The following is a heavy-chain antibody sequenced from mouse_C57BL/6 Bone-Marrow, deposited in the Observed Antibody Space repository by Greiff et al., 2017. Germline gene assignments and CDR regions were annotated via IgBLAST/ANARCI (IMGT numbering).Heavy chain of an antibody. CDR2: ISSGSSTI. J-gene: IGHJ4*01. D-gene: IGHD2-4*01. V-gene: IGHV5-17*01. Sequence: EVMLVESGGGLVKPGGSLKLSCAASGFTFSDYGMHWVRQAPEKGLEWVAYISSGSSTIYYADTVKGRFTISRDNAKNTLFLQMTRLRSEDTAMYSCARYDYGPPYAMDYWGQGTSVTVSS. CDR3: ARYDYGPPYAMDY. CDR1: GFTFSDYG.